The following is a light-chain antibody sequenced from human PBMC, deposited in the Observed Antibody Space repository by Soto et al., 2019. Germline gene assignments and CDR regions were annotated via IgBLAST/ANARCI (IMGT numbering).Light chain of an antibody. V-gene: IGKV3D-20*01. J-gene: IGKJ1*01. CDR1: QCVSSSY. CDR3: QQYGSSPWG. Sequence: EVVLTQSPATLSLSPGERATLSCGASQCVSSSYLAWYQQKPGLAPRLLIYDASSRATVIPDRFSGSGSGTDFTLTISRLEPEDFAVYYCQQYGSSPWGFGQGTKVDIK. CDR2: DAS.